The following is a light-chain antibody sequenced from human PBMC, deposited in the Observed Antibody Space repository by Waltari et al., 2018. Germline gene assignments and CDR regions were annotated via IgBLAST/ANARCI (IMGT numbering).Light chain of an antibody. CDR3: QHYVNLPVT. J-gene: IGKJ1*01. CDR2: SAS. V-gene: IGKV3-20*01. CDR1: LSFSRA. Sequence: EIVLTQSPGTLSLFPGERATLSCWASLSFSRALAWYQQKPGPAPRLLIYSASTRATGVPDRFSGSGSGTDFSLTISRLDPEDFAVYYCQHYVNLPVTFGQGTKVEI.